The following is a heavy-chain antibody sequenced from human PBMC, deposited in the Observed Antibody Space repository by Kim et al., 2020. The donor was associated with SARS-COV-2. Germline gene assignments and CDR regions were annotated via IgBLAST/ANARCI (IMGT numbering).Heavy chain of an antibody. CDR2: ISYDGSNK. CDR3: AKLPRIAVAGTPDAG. CDR1: GFTFSSYG. V-gene: IGHV3-30*18. Sequence: GGSLRLSCAASGFTFSSYGMHWVRQAPGKGLEWVAVISYDGSNKYYADSVKGRFTISRDNSKNTLYLQMNSLRAEDTAVYYCAKLPRIAVAGTPDAGWG. D-gene: IGHD6-19*01. J-gene: IGHJ1*01.